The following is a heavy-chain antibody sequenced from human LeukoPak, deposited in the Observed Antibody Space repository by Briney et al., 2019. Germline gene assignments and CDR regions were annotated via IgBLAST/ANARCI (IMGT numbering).Heavy chain of an antibody. CDR2: LYSGGST. J-gene: IGHJ4*02. V-gene: IGHV3-66*01. D-gene: IGHD3-10*01. CDR3: ARERGVGLWFGESAFDY. CDR1: GFTVSSNY. Sequence: PGGSLRLSYAASGFTVSSNYMSWVRQAPGKGLEWVSVLYSGGSTYYADSVKGRFTISRDNSKNTLYLQMNSLRAEDTAVYYCARERGVGLWFGESAFDYWGQGTLVTVSS.